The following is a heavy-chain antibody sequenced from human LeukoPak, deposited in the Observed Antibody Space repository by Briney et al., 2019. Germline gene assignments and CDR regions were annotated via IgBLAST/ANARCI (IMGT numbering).Heavy chain of an antibody. J-gene: IGHJ6*03. D-gene: IGHD2-21*02. CDR3: TRVACGGDCRAHYYSSYMDV. CDR1: GGSISSGNYH. Sequence: SETLSLTCTVSGGSISSGNYHWSWIRQPAGKGLEWIGRIYTRGSTKYTPSLKSRVTMSVDTSKNQFSLQLSSVTAAYTAVYYCTRVACGGDCRAHYYSSYMDVWGKGTTVTISS. V-gene: IGHV4-61*02. CDR2: IYTRGST.